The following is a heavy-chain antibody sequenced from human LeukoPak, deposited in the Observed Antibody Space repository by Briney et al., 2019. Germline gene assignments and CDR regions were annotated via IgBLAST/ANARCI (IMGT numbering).Heavy chain of an antibody. CDR3: ARADMSTDYTPNDY. CDR1: GGSISSYY. Sequence: SETLSLTCTVSGGSISSYYWSWVRQPPGKGLEWIAYISYTTGTNYNPSLKSRVTVSVDTSKNRFSLSLSSVTAADTAVYYCARADMSTDYTPNDYWGQGTLVTVSS. V-gene: IGHV4-59*01. D-gene: IGHD3-3*01. CDR2: ISYTTGT. J-gene: IGHJ4*02.